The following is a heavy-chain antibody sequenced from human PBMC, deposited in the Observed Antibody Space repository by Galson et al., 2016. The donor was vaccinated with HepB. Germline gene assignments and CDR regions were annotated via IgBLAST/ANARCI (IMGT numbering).Heavy chain of an antibody. J-gene: IGHJ4*02. CDR2: MNPDGSQE. D-gene: IGHD2-21*01. CDR1: GFTFRTYW. Sequence: SLRLSCAASGFTFRTYWMSWVRQAPGKGLEWVANMNPDGSQENHVDSVKGRFTISRDNAKNSLYLQMNTLRAEDTALSYCVPEPQEAGSYSGYWGQGTLVTVSS. V-gene: IGHV3-7*01. CDR3: VPEPQEAGSYSGY.